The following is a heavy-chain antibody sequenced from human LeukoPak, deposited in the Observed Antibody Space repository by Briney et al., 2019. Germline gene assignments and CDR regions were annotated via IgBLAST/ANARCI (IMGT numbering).Heavy chain of an antibody. D-gene: IGHD6-19*01. V-gene: IGHV3-30*02. CDR2: IRYDGSNK. Sequence: PGGSLRLSCAASGFTFSSYGMPWVRQAPGKGLEWVAFIRYDGSNKYYADSVKGRFTISRDNSKNTLYLQMNSLRAEDTAVYYCAKPRGYSSGWYFDYWGQGTLVTVSS. J-gene: IGHJ4*02. CDR1: GFTFSSYG. CDR3: AKPRGYSSGWYFDY.